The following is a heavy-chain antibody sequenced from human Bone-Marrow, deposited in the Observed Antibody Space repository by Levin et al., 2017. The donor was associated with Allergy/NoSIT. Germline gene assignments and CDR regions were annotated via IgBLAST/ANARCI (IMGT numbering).Heavy chain of an antibody. V-gene: IGHV3-30-3*01. CDR2: ISYDGSNK. CDR1: GFTFSSYA. CDR3: ARAKGITMISRPDY. J-gene: IGHJ4*02. D-gene: IGHD3-22*01. Sequence: LSLTCAASGFTFSSYAMHWVRQAPGKGLEWVAVISYDGSNKYYADSVKGRFTISRDNSKNTLYLQMNSLRAEDTAVYYCARAKGITMISRPDYWGQGTLVTVSS.